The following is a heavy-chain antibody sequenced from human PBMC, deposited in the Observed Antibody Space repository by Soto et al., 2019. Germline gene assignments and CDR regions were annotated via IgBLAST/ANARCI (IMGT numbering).Heavy chain of an antibody. V-gene: IGHV3-11*01. CDR2: ISHSGKTI. J-gene: IGHJ3*01. CDR3: TRRDSGAFDV. CDR1: LFTVGAYY. Sequence: LRVSCARSLFTVGAYYFSLIRQAPGKGLEWISYISHSGKTIYYADSVKGRFTISRDDAKKTLYLQMNSLRAEDTAMYYCTRRDSGAFDVWGQGTMVTVSS.